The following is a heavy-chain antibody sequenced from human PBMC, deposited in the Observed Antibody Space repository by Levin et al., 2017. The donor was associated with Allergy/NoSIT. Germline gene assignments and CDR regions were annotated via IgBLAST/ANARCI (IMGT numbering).Heavy chain of an antibody. D-gene: IGHD3-9*01. Sequence: GESLKISCAASGFTFSSYGMHWVRQAPGKGLEWVAVISYDGSNKYYADSVKGRFTISRDNSKNTLYLQMNSLRAEDTAVYYCAKDSHFDWLYQQWLVSSLGYWGQGTLVTVSS. CDR1: GFTFSSYG. J-gene: IGHJ4*02. V-gene: IGHV3-30*18. CDR2: ISYDGSNK. CDR3: AKDSHFDWLYQQWLVSSLGY.